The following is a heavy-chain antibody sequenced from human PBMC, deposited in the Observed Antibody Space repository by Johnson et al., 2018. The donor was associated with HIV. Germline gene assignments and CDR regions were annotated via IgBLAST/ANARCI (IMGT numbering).Heavy chain of an antibody. J-gene: IGHJ3*02. CDR3: AIIPPGGAGKGADAFDI. CDR2: ISYDGSNK. D-gene: IGHD1-26*01. V-gene: IGHV3-30-3*01. CDR1: GFTFSSYA. Sequence: QVQLVESGGGVVQPGRSLRLSCAASGFTFSSYAMHWVRQAPAKGLEWVAVISYDGSNKYYADSVKGRFTISRDNSKNTLYLQMNSLRAEDTAVYYCAIIPPGGAGKGADAFDIWGQGTMVTVSS.